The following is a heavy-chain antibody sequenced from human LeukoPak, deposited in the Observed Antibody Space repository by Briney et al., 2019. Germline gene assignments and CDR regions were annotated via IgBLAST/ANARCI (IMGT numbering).Heavy chain of an antibody. Sequence: GGSLRLACAASGFTFSTSWMHWVRQAPGKGLEWVSYISSSGSTIYYADSVKGRFTISRDNAKNSLYLQMNSLRAEDTAVYYCARDSSLVFDYWGQGTLVTVSS. CDR1: GFTFSTSW. D-gene: IGHD2-8*02. V-gene: IGHV3-48*04. J-gene: IGHJ4*02. CDR3: ARDSSLVFDY. CDR2: ISSSGSTI.